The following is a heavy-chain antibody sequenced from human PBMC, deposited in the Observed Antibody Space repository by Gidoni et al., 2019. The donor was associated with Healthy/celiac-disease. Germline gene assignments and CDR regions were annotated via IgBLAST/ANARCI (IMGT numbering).Heavy chain of an antibody. CDR3: ARGGYYYDSSGYFLRYFQH. Sequence: QVQLVQSGAEVKKPGASVKVSCKASGYNFTSYDINWVRQATGQGLEWMGWMNPNSGNTGYAKKFQGRVTMTRNTSISTAYMELSSLRSEDTAVYYCARGGYYYDSSGYFLRYFQHWGQGTLVTVSS. J-gene: IGHJ1*01. CDR2: MNPNSGNT. D-gene: IGHD3-22*01. V-gene: IGHV1-8*01. CDR1: GYNFTSYD.